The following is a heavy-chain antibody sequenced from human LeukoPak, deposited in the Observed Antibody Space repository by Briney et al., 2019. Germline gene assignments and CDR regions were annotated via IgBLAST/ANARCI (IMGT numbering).Heavy chain of an antibody. D-gene: IGHD3-3*01. J-gene: IGHJ6*03. CDR3: AKTSLSDASGHYYYMDV. V-gene: IGHV3-23*01. CDR1: GFTFTSYG. CDR2: ISGSGGTT. Sequence: GGSLRLSCAASGFTFTSYGMSWVRQAPGKGLEWVSAISGSGGTTYHADAVKGRFTISRDNSQNTVSLQVNNLRTDDTALYHCAKTSLSDASGHYYYMDVWGKGTTVTVSS.